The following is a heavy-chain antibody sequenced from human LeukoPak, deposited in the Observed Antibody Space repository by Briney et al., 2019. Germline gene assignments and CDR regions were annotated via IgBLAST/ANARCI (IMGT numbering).Heavy chain of an antibody. CDR3: ATEPLRLRLGDTSTDY. J-gene: IGHJ4*02. CDR1: GYTFTSYG. D-gene: IGHD3-16*01. V-gene: IGHV1-18*04. Sequence: ASVKVSCKASGYTFTSYGISWVRQAPGQGLEWMGWISAYNGNTNYAQKFQGRGTMTTDTSTSTAYMELRSLRSDDTAVYYCATEPLRLRLGDTSTDYWGQGTLVTVSS. CDR2: ISAYNGNT.